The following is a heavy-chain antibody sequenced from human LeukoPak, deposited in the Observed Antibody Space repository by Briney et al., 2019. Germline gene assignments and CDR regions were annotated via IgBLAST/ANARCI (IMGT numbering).Heavy chain of an antibody. V-gene: IGHV4-34*01. J-gene: IGHJ4*02. Sequence: PSETLSLTCAVYGGSFSAHYWTWIRQPPGKGLEWIGEINHSGSTNYNPSLKSRVTISVDMSKNQFSLKLSSVTAADTAVYYCARVTVGALDYWGQGTLVTVSS. CDR1: GGSFSAHY. CDR3: ARVTVGALDY. CDR2: INHSGST. D-gene: IGHD1-26*01.